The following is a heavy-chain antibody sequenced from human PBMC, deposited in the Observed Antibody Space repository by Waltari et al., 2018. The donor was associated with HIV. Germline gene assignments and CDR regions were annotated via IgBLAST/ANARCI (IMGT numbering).Heavy chain of an antibody. Sequence: EVQLVESGGGLVQPGRSLRLSCAASGFTFDDYAMHWVRQAPGKGLEWVSGISWNRGGIGYADCVKGRFTISRDNAKNALYLQMNSLRAEDTALYYCAKDPRADNSYVTIFDYWGQGTLVTVSS. D-gene: IGHD5-18*01. J-gene: IGHJ4*02. V-gene: IGHV3-9*01. CDR1: GFTFDDYA. CDR2: ISWNRGGI. CDR3: AKDPRADNSYVTIFDY.